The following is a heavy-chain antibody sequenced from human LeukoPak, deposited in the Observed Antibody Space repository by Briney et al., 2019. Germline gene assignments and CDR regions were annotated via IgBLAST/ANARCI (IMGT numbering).Heavy chain of an antibody. CDR2: IYHSGST. Sequence: SETLSLTCAVYGGSFSGYYWSWIRQPPGKGLESIGYIYHSGSTYYNPSLRSRVTISVDKSKNQFSLKLSSVTAADTAVYYCARGGDYYDNSGYNAEYFQHWGQGTLVTVSS. J-gene: IGHJ1*01. CDR1: GGSFSGYY. V-gene: IGHV4-34*01. CDR3: ARGGDYYDNSGYNAEYFQH. D-gene: IGHD3-22*01.